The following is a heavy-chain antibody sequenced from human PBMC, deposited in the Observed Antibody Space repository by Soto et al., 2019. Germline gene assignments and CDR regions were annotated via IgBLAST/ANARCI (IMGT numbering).Heavy chain of an antibody. V-gene: IGHV4-31*03. CDR2: IYYSGST. CDR1: GGSISSGGYY. Sequence: SETLSLTCTVSGGSISSGGYYWSWIRQHPGKGLEWIGYIYYSGSTYYNPSLKSRVTISVDTSKNQFSLKLSSVTAADTAVYYCARVFPSRDFWSGPSFNWFDPWGQGTLVTVSS. D-gene: IGHD3-3*01. CDR3: ARVFPSRDFWSGPSFNWFDP. J-gene: IGHJ5*02.